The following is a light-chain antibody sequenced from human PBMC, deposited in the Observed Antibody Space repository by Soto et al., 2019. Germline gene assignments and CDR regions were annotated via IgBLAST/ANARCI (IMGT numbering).Light chain of an antibody. CDR1: QSVSSSY. CDR2: GAS. Sequence: EIVLTQSPGTLYLSPGERATVSCRASQSVSSSYLAWYQHKPGQAPRLLISGASNRAAGIPDRFSGSGSGTDFTLTISRLEPEDFAVYYCQQYDNSFTFGGGTKVDIK. J-gene: IGKJ4*01. CDR3: QQYDNSFT. V-gene: IGKV3-20*01.